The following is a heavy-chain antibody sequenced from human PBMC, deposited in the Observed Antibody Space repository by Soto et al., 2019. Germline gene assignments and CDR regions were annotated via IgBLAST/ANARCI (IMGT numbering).Heavy chain of an antibody. D-gene: IGHD3-3*01. V-gene: IGHV4-34*01. Sequence: SETLSLTCAVYGGSFSGYYWSWIRQPPGKGLEWIGEINHSGSTNYNPSLKSRVTISVDTSKNQFSLKLSSGTAADTAVYYCARGPVAIFGVARGWFDPWGQGTLVTVSS. CDR3: ARGPVAIFGVARGWFDP. J-gene: IGHJ5*02. CDR2: INHSGST. CDR1: GGSFSGYY.